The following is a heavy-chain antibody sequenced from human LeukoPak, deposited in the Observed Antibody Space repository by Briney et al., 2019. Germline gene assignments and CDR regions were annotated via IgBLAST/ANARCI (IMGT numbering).Heavy chain of an antibody. Sequence: ASVKVSCKASGYTFTSYYMHWVRQAPGQGLEWMGIINPSGGSTSYAQKFQGRVTMTRDTSTSTVYMELSSLRSEDTAVYYCARAICVGTSCYTEDYYYYYYMDVWGKGTTVTVSS. CDR1: GYTFTSYY. D-gene: IGHD2-2*02. CDR2: INPSGGST. J-gene: IGHJ6*03. V-gene: IGHV1-46*01. CDR3: ARAICVGTSCYTEDYYYYYYMDV.